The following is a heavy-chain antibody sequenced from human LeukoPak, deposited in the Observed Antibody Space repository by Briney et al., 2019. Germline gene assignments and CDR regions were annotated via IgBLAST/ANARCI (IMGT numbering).Heavy chain of an antibody. CDR3: SKWGDYDVLTGYYDSDF. CDR2: IVGSGGST. CDR1: GFTFSNYA. Sequence: GGSLRLSCAASGFTFSNYAMSWVRQAPGKGLEWVSAIVGSGGSTYYADSVKGRFSISGGNSKNTLFLQMNSLRVEDTALYYCSKWGDYDVLTGYYDSDFWGQGTLVTVSS. J-gene: IGHJ4*02. D-gene: IGHD3-9*01. V-gene: IGHV3-23*01.